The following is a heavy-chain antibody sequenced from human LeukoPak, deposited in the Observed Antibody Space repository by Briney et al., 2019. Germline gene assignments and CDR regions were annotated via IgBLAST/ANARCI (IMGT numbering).Heavy chain of an antibody. D-gene: IGHD2-21*01. V-gene: IGHV4-4*07. CDR1: GGSISSYY. CDR2: IYTSGST. J-gene: IGHJ3*02. Sequence: PSXXLSLTCTVSGGSISSYYWSWIRQPAGKGLEWIGRIYTSGSTNYNPSLKSRVTISVDTSKNQFSLNLSSVTAADTAVYYCARDRSCGGDCSDDAFDIWGQGTMVTVSS. CDR3: ARDRSCGGDCSDDAFDI.